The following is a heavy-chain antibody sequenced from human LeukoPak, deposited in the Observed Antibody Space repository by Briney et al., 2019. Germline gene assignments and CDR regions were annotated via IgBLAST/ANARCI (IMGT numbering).Heavy chain of an antibody. J-gene: IGHJ5*02. V-gene: IGHV4-34*01. CDR2: INHSGST. D-gene: IGHD3-9*01. Sequence: SETLSLTCAVYGGSFSGYYWSWIRQPPGKGLEWIGEINHSGSTNYNPSLKSRVTISVGTSKNQFSLKLSSVTAADTAVYYCARHLGLLRYFDWRQYNWFDPWGQGTLVTVSS. CDR1: GGSFSGYY. CDR3: ARHLGLLRYFDWRQYNWFDP.